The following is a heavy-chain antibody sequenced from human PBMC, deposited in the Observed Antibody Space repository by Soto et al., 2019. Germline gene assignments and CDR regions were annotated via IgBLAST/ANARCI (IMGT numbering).Heavy chain of an antibody. V-gene: IGHV3-33*01. CDR2: IWYDASKQ. J-gene: IGHJ4*02. Sequence: GGSLRLSCAASGFSFSVYGMHWVRQAPGKGLEWVAVIWYDASKQFYAASVEGRFTITRDNSKAIVDLQMNSLRAEDTAVYYCAAWAEGATEVHWGQGTLVTVSS. CDR1: GFSFSVYG. CDR3: AAWAEGATEVH. D-gene: IGHD2-15*01.